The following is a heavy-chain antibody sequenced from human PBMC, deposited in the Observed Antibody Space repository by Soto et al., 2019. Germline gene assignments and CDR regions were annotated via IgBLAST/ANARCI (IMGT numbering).Heavy chain of an antibody. CDR3: ARVPREIILVGMDV. Sequence: ASVKVSCKASGYTFTGYGISWVRQAPGQGLEWMGWISGKTAKTNYAQNLQGRVTITTDTSTSTAYMELRSLRSDDTAVYYCARVPREIILVGMDVWGQGTTVTVS. CDR1: GYTFTGYG. CDR2: ISGKTAKT. J-gene: IGHJ6*02. D-gene: IGHD2-2*01. V-gene: IGHV1-18*04.